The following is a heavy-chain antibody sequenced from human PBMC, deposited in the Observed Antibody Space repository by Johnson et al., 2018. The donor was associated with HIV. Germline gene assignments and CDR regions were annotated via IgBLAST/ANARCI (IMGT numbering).Heavy chain of an antibody. J-gene: IGHJ3*02. V-gene: IGHV3-20*04. D-gene: IGHD2-8*02. CDR1: GFIFDDHG. CDR2: INWNGDRT. CDR3: ARESTGAGTAFDI. Sequence: VQLVESGGGVVRPGGSLRLSCAASGFIFDDHGMTWVRQAPGKGLEWVSGINWNGDRTGYADSVKGRFTISRDNAKNSLYLQMNSLRAEDTAFYYCARESTGAGTAFDIWGQGTMVTVSS.